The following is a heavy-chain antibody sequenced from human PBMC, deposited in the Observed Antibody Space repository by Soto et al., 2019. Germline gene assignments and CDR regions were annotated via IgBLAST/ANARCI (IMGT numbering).Heavy chain of an antibody. D-gene: IGHD3-10*01. CDR3: VKDNRGSY. CDR2: INQDGSEI. J-gene: IGHJ4*02. V-gene: IGHV3-7*01. CDR1: GFTFSTCW. Sequence: EVQLVESGGGLVQPGGSLRLSCAASGFTFSTCWMMWVRQAPGKGLEWVANINQDGSEIYYVDSVKVRFTISRDNAKNSLYLQMNSLRDEDTAVYYYVKDNRGSYWRQGTLVTVSS.